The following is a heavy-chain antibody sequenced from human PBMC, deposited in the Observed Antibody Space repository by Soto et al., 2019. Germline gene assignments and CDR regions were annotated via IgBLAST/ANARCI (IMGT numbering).Heavy chain of an antibody. CDR1: GYTFTGYY. D-gene: IGHD3-16*02. CDR2: INPNSGGT. J-gene: IGHJ3*02. Sequence: GASVKVSCKASGYTFTGYYMHWVRQAPGQGLEWMGWINPNSGGTNYAQKFQGWVTMTRDTSISTAYMELSRLRSDDTAVYYCARALMITFGGVIGAGAFDIWDQGTMVTVSS. V-gene: IGHV1-2*04. CDR3: ARALMITFGGVIGAGAFDI.